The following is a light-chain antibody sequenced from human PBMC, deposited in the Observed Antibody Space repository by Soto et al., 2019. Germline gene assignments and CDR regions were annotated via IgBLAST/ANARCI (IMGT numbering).Light chain of an antibody. V-gene: IGLV1-40*01. CDR2: GNS. J-gene: IGLJ1*01. Sequence: QSVLTQPPSVSGAPGQRVTISCTGSSSNIGAGYDVHWYQQLPGTAPKLLIYGNSNRPSGVPDRFSGSKSGTSASLAITGLQAEAEADYYCHSYDSSLSGSGVFGTGTKLTVL. CDR3: HSYDSSLSGSGV. CDR1: SSNIGAGYD.